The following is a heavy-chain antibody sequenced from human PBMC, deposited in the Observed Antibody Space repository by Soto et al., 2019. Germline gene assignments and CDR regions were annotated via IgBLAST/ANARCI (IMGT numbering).Heavy chain of an antibody. CDR3: AREMYYSTYFDS. J-gene: IGHJ4*02. Sequence: QTTLRESGPALVRPTQTLTLTCTFSGFSLSSNGVGVGWIRQPPGKALEWLALIYWDDDHRYSPSLKTRLTITKDTSKNQVVLTMTKLDPVDTATYYCAREMYYSTYFDSWGQGTLVTVSS. V-gene: IGHV2-5*02. D-gene: IGHD3-10*01. CDR1: GFSLSSNGVG. CDR2: IYWDDDH.